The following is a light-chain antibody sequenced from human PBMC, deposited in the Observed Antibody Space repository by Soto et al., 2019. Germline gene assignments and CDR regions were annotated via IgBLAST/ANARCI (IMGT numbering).Light chain of an antibody. Sequence: QSALTQPASVSGSPGQSITISCTGTSSDVGGYNYVSWYQQHPGKAPKLMIYDVSNRPSGVSNRFSGSKSGNTASLTISGLQAEDEADYCCSSYTSSSTLEGVFGGGTKVTVL. CDR1: SSDVGGYNY. J-gene: IGLJ2*01. CDR2: DVS. V-gene: IGLV2-14*01. CDR3: SSYTSSSTLEGV.